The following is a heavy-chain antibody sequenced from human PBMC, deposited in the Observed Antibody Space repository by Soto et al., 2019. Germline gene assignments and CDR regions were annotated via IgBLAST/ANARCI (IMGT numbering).Heavy chain of an antibody. CDR2: MNPNSGNT. Sequence: GASVKVSCKASGYTFTSYDINWVRQATGQGLEWMGWMNPNSGNTGYAQKFQGRVTMTRNTSISTAYMELSSLRSEDTAVYYCASEGNYVVVGYYYYYMVVWGRGTTVTVSS. CDR1: GYTFTSYD. D-gene: IGHD3-16*01. CDR3: ASEGNYVVVGYYYYYMVV. J-gene: IGHJ6*03. V-gene: IGHV1-8*01.